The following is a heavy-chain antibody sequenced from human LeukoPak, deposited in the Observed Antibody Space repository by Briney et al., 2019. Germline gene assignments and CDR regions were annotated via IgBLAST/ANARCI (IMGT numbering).Heavy chain of an antibody. CDR1: GFTFSSYE. Sequence: PGGSLRLSCAASGFTFSSYEMNWVRQAAGKGLEWVSYISSSGSTIYYADSVKGRFTISRDNAKNSLYLQMNSLRAEDTAVYYCASAGHGFWSGYFDYWGQGTLVTVSS. CDR2: ISSSGSTI. D-gene: IGHD3-3*01. V-gene: IGHV3-48*03. J-gene: IGHJ4*02. CDR3: ASAGHGFWSGYFDY.